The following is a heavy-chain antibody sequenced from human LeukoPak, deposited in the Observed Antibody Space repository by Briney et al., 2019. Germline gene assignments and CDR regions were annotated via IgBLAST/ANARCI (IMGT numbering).Heavy chain of an antibody. J-gene: IGHJ4*02. D-gene: IGHD6-13*01. CDR3: ARRGTSSSWAHFDY. CDR1: GFTFSSYW. V-gene: IGHV3-7*05. Sequence: GGTLRLSCAASGFTFSSYWMTWVRQAPGKGLEWVAKIKQDGSEKYYVDSVKGRFTISRDNAKNSLYLQMNSLGAEDTAVYYCARRGTSSSWAHFDYWGQGTLVTVSS. CDR2: IKQDGSEK.